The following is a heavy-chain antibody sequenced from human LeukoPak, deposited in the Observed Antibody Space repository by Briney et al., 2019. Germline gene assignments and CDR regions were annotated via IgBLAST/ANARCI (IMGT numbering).Heavy chain of an antibody. D-gene: IGHD1-26*01. J-gene: IGHJ6*02. CDR2: TYTSGST. Sequence: SETLSFNCTVSAGSGSSFYWSWLRPPAGKGLEWIGRTYTSGSTNYNPSLKRLVTMSVDTSKNQFSLKLSSVTAADTAVYYCARGPAGDYYYGMDVWGQGTTVTVSS. CDR1: AGSGSSFY. CDR3: ARGPAGDYYYGMDV. V-gene: IGHV4-4*07.